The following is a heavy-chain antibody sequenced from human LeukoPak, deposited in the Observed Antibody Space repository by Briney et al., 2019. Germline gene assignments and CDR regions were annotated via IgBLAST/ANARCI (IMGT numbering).Heavy chain of an antibody. Sequence: PSETLSLTCTVSGGSIGSYSWNWIRQPPGKGLEWIGYVYYSGSTNYNPSLKSRVTISLDTSKNQFSLNLNSVTAADTAVYYCARHRAAAGTTSIWGQGTLVTVSS. V-gene: IGHV4-59*08. CDR1: GGSIGSYS. CDR3: ARHRAAAGTTSI. J-gene: IGHJ4*02. CDR2: VYYSGST. D-gene: IGHD6-13*01.